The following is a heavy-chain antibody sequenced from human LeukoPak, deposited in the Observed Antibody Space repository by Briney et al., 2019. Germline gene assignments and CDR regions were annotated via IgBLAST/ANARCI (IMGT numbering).Heavy chain of an antibody. CDR1: GFNFSDYY. Sequence: GGSLRLTCAASGFNFSDYYMSWIRQAPGKGLEWVSYISSSGFSTYYAGSVKGRFTISRDNARNSLYLQMNSLAPEDTALYYCARGKRRFDYWGQGTLVSVSS. V-gene: IGHV3-11*01. CDR3: ARGKRRFDY. J-gene: IGHJ4*02. CDR2: ISSSGFST.